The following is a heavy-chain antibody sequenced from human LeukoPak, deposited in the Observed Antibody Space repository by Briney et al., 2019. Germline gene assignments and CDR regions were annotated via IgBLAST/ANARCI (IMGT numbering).Heavy chain of an antibody. J-gene: IGHJ3*02. D-gene: IGHD1-14*01. CDR1: GYSFTSHW. CDR2: IYPSDSDT. V-gene: IGHV5-51*01. Sequence: GESLKIPCKGSGYSFTSHWFGWVRQIPGKGLGWMGIIYPSDSDTRYSPSFQGQFTISADKSISTPYLQWRSLKASATAMYYCARKPGRAFDIWGQGTMVTVSS. CDR3: ARKPGRAFDI.